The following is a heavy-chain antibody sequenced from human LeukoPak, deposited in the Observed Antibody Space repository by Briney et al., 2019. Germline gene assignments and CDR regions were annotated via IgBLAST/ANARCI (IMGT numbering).Heavy chain of an antibody. CDR1: GGSFSGYY. Sequence: SETLSLTCAVYGGSFSGYYWSWIRQPPGKGLEWIGEINHSGSTNYNPSLKSRVTISVDTSKNQFSLKLSSVTAADTAVYYCARGRYPTHYYYGMDVWGQGTTVTVSS. J-gene: IGHJ6*02. D-gene: IGHD1-1*01. CDR3: ARGRYPTHYYYGMDV. CDR2: INHSGST. V-gene: IGHV4-34*01.